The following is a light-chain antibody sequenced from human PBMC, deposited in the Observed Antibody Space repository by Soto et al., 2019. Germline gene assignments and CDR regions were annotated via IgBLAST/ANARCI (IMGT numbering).Light chain of an antibody. CDR2: GAS. Sequence: EIVLTQSPGTLSLFPGERATLSCRASQSASSSYLAWYQQKPGQAPSLLIYGASSRATGIPDRFSGSGSGTDFTLTISRLEPEDFAVYYCQQYRTFGQGTKLEIK. CDR1: QSASSSY. V-gene: IGKV3-20*01. CDR3: QQYRT. J-gene: IGKJ2*01.